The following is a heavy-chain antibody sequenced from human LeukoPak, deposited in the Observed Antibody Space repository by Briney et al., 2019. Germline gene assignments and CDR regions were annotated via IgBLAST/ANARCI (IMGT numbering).Heavy chain of an antibody. CDR1: GGSFVSDG. CDR2: IIVFFGTA. CDR3: ARDRSPTTARTLDS. Sequence: ASVTVSCKASGGSFVSDGVAWVRQAPGQGLEWMGRIIVFFGTAKYAQKFQGRVTITADTSTNTAYMELSHLRFQDTAVYFCARDRSPTTARTLDSWGQGTLVTVSS. V-gene: IGHV1-69*06. D-gene: IGHD5-12*01. J-gene: IGHJ4*02.